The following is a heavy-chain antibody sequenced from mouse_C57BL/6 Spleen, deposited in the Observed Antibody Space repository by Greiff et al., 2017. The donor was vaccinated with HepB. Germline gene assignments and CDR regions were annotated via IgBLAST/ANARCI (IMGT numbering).Heavy chain of an antibody. CDR1: GYSITSGYY. V-gene: IGHV3-6*01. J-gene: IGHJ2*01. Sequence: EESGPGLVKPSQSLSLTCSVTGYSITSGYYWNWIRQFPGNKLEWMGYISYDGSNNYNPSLKNRISITRDTSKNQFFLKLNSVTTEDTATYYCAREYYYGSLYYFDYWGQGTTLTVSS. CDR3: AREYYYGSLYYFDY. CDR2: ISYDGSN. D-gene: IGHD1-1*01.